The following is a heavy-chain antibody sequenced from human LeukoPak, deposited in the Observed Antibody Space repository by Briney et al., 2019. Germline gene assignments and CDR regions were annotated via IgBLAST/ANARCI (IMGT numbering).Heavy chain of an antibody. J-gene: IGHJ6*02. Sequence: SETLSLTCTVSGGSISSYYWSWIRQPPGKGLEWIGYIYYSGSTNYNPSLKSRVTISVDTSKNQFSLKLSSVTAADTAVYYCARDAAGLRFGEYYYYGMDVWGQGTTVTVSS. CDR1: GGSISSYY. CDR2: IYYSGST. V-gene: IGHV4-59*12. D-gene: IGHD3-10*01. CDR3: ARDAAGLRFGEYYYYGMDV.